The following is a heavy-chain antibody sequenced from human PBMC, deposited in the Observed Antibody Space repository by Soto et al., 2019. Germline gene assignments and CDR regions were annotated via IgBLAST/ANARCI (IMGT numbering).Heavy chain of an antibody. V-gene: IGHV4-59*01. Sequence: XETLSLTCTVSGGSISSYYWSWIRQPPGKGLEWIGYIYYSGSTNYNPSLKSRVTISVDTSKNQFSLKLSSVTAADTAVYYCERKQWLGNDWFDPWGQGTLVTVSS. D-gene: IGHD6-19*01. CDR2: IYYSGST. J-gene: IGHJ5*02. CDR3: ERKQWLGNDWFDP. CDR1: GGSISSYY.